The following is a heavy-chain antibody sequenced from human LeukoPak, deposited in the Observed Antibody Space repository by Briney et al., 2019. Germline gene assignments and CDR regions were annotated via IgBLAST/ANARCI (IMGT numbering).Heavy chain of an antibody. J-gene: IGHJ3*02. V-gene: IGHV3-48*02. Sequence: GGSLRLSCAASGSTFTTYSMNWVRQAPGKGLQWVSYISITSRTTNYADSVKGRFTISRDSAKNSLYLQMNSLRDEDTAVYYCAAEKAFAFDIWGQGTVVTVSS. CDR1: GSTFTTYS. CDR3: AAEKAFAFDI. CDR2: ISITSRTT.